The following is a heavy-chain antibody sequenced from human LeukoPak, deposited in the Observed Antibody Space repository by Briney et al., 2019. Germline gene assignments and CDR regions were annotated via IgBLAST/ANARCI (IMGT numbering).Heavy chain of an antibody. D-gene: IGHD1-1*01. Sequence: PSETLSLTCTVSGDSISRYYWSWIRQSPGKGLQWIGYFYFSGSTNYNPSLKSRVTISVDTSKNQFSLKLSSVTAADTAVYYCARGQLELGGMRGGINAFDIWGQGTMVTVSS. CDR1: GDSISRYY. J-gene: IGHJ3*02. V-gene: IGHV4-59*12. CDR3: ARGQLELGGMRGGINAFDI. CDR2: FYFSGST.